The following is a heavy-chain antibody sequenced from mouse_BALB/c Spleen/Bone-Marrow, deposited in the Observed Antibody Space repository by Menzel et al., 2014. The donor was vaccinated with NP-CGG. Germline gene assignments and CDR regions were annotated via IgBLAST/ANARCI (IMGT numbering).Heavy chain of an antibody. CDR3: ARSGRYGAYYAMDY. V-gene: IGHV1S137*01. J-gene: IGHJ4*01. D-gene: IGHD2-14*01. CDR1: GYTFTDYA. Sequence: VQLQQSGAELVRPGVSVKISCKGSGYTFTDYAMHWVKQSHAKSLEWIGVISTYYGAASYNQKFKGKATMTVDKSSSTAYMELTRLTSEDSAIYYCARSGRYGAYYAMDYWGQGTSVTVSS. CDR2: ISTYYGAA.